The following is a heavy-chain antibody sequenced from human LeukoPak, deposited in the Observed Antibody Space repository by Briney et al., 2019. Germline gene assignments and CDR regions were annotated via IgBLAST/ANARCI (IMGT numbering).Heavy chain of an antibody. J-gene: IGHJ4*02. Sequence: SETLSLTCTVSGGSISSYYWSWIRQPPGKGLEWIGYIYYSGSTNYNPSLKSRVTISVDTSKNQFSLKLSSVTAADTAVYYCARHSLLWFGSPFDYWGQGTLVTASS. CDR2: IYYSGST. CDR3: ARHSLLWFGSPFDY. V-gene: IGHV4-59*08. CDR1: GGSISSYY. D-gene: IGHD3-10*01.